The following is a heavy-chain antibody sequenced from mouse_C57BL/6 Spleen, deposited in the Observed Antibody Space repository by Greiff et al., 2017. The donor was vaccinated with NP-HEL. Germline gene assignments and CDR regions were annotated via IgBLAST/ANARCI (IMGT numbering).Heavy chain of an antibody. Sequence: QVQLQQSGAELVKPGASVKLSCKASGYTFTSYWMHWVKQRPGQGLEWIGMIHPNSGSTNYNEKFKSKATLTVDKSSSTAYMQLSSLTSEDSAVYYCAREGHYYGSSGYYAMDYWGQGTSVTVSS. CDR1: GYTFTSYW. V-gene: IGHV1-64*01. CDR2: IHPNSGST. D-gene: IGHD1-1*01. J-gene: IGHJ4*01. CDR3: AREGHYYGSSGYYAMDY.